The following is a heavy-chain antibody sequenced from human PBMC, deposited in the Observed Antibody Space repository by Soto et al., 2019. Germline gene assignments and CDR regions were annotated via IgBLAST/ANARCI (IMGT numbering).Heavy chain of an antibody. CDR2: ISFDGSNK. J-gene: IGHJ4*02. D-gene: IGHD6-19*01. CDR1: GFTFSSYG. CDR3: AKDGPRGAVAGYYFDY. V-gene: IGHV3-30*18. Sequence: QVQLVESGGGVVQPGRSLRLSCAASGFTFSSYGMHWVRQAPGKGLEWVAVISFDGSNKYYVDSVKGRFTISRDNSKNTLYLQMNSLRDEDTAVYYCAKDGPRGAVAGYYFDYWGQGTLVTVSS.